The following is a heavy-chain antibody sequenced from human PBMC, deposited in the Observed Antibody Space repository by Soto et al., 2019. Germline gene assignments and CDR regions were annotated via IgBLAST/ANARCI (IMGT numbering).Heavy chain of an antibody. D-gene: IGHD3-10*01. Sequence: EVQLVESGEGLVQPGGSLRLSCAASGFTFSSHWMSWVRQPPGKGLEWVANIKQDESEKYYVDSVKGRFTISRDNAKNSLSPQMDNLKIEDSAGHYCVRLGPADGSGSPEWNHWGQGILVTVSS. CDR1: GFTFSSHW. CDR3: VRLGPADGSGSPEWNH. J-gene: IGHJ5*02. V-gene: IGHV3-7*05. CDR2: IKQDESEK.